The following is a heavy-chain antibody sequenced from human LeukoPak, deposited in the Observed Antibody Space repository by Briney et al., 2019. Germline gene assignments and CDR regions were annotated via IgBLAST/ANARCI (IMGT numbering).Heavy chain of an antibody. D-gene: IGHD6-13*01. CDR3: ARVGQLANFDY. V-gene: IGHV4-4*07. Sequence: SETLSLTCTVSGGSISSYYWSRIRQPAGKGLEWIGRIYTSGSTNYNPSLKSRVTMSVDTSKNQFSLKLSSATAADTAVYYCARVGQLANFDYWGQGTLVTVSS. CDR2: IYTSGST. CDR1: GGSISSYY. J-gene: IGHJ4*02.